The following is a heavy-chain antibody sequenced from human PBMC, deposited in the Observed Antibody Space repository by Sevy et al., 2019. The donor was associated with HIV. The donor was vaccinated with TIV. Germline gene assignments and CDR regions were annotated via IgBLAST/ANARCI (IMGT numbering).Heavy chain of an antibody. V-gene: IGHV3-23*01. CDR3: ANSVTRYYYYYYGMDV. CDR1: GFTFSSYA. J-gene: IGHJ6*02. CDR2: ISGSGGST. Sequence: GGSLRLSCVASGFTFSSYAMSWVRQAPGKGLEWVSAISGSGGSTYYADSVKGRFTISRDNSKNTLYLQMNSLRAEDTAVYYCANSVTRYYYYYYGMDVWGQGTTVTVSS. D-gene: IGHD4-4*01.